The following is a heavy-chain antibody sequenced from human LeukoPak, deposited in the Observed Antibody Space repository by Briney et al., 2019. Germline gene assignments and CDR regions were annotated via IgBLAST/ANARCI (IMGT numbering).Heavy chain of an antibody. Sequence: PGGSLRLSCAASGLTFSSYWMSWVRQAPGKGLEWVANIKQDGSEKYYVDSVKGRFTISRDNAKNSLYLQMNSLRTEDTALYYCAGDPFYGLDVFDIWGQGTMVTVSS. V-gene: IGHV3-7*01. CDR1: GLTFSSYW. CDR3: AGDPFYGLDVFDI. D-gene: IGHD2/OR15-2a*01. J-gene: IGHJ3*02. CDR2: IKQDGSEK.